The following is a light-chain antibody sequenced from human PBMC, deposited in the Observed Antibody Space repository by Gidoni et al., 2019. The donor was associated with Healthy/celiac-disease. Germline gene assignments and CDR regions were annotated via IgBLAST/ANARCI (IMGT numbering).Light chain of an antibody. Sequence: RVTITCRASQSISSYLNWYQQKLGKAPKLLIYAASSLQSGVPSRFSGSGSGTDFTLTISSLQPEDFATYYCQQSYSTSFGGGTKVEIK. J-gene: IGKJ4*01. CDR1: QSISSY. CDR2: AAS. V-gene: IGKV1-39*01. CDR3: QQSYSTS.